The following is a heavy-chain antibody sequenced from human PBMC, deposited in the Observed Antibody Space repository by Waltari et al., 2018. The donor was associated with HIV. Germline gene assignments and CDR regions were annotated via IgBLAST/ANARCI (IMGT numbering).Heavy chain of an antibody. CDR2: IKSKTDGGTT. CDR1: GFTFSNAW. CDR3: TPITMVRGAIDP. D-gene: IGHD3-10*01. Sequence: EVQLVESGGGLVKPGGSLRLSCAASGFTFSNAWMSWVRQAPGKGLEWVGRIKSKTDGGTTDYAAPVKGRFTISRDDSKNTLYLQMNSLKTEDTAVYYCTPITMVRGAIDPWGQGTLVTVSS. J-gene: IGHJ5*02. V-gene: IGHV3-15*01.